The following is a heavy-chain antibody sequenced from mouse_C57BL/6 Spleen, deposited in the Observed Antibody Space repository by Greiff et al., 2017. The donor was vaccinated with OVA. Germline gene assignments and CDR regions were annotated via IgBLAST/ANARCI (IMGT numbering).Heavy chain of an antibody. CDR3: ARALRVGYAMDY. D-gene: IGHD1-1*01. Sequence: QVQLQQSGPELVKPGASVKISCKASGYAFSSSLMNWVKQRPGKGLEWIGRIYPGDGDTNYNGKFKGKATLTADKSSSTAYMQLSSLTSEDSAVYFCARALRVGYAMDYWGQGTSVTVSS. V-gene: IGHV1-82*01. CDR2: IYPGDGDT. CDR1: GYAFSSSL. J-gene: IGHJ4*01.